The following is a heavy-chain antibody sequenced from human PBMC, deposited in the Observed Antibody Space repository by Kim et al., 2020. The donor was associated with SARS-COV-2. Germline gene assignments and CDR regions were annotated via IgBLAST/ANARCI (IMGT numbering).Heavy chain of an antibody. CDR1: GGSFSGYY. D-gene: IGHD6-13*01. J-gene: IGHJ4*02. CDR2: INHSGST. CDR3: ARGRGYSSSWYLSLPFDY. Sequence: SETLSLTCAVYGGSFSGYYWSWIRQPPGKGLEWIGEINHSGSTNYNPSLKSRVTISVDTSKNQFSLKLSSVTAADTAVYYCARGRGYSSSWYLSLPFDYWGQGTLVTVSS. V-gene: IGHV4-34*01.